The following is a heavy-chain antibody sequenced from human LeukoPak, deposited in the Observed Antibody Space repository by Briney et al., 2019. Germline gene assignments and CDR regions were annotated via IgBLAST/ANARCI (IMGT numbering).Heavy chain of an antibody. V-gene: IGHV4-59*01. Sequence: PSETLSLTCTVSGDSLSNYYWSWIRQPPGKGLEWIGYVHYSGSTNYNPSLKSRVAISIDTSKNQFSLKLGSVTAADTAMYYCARAPPYYYGSGSLGSYHYGMDVWGQGTTVTVSS. J-gene: IGHJ6*02. CDR1: GDSLSNYY. CDR2: VHYSGST. CDR3: ARAPPYYYGSGSLGSYHYGMDV. D-gene: IGHD3-10*01.